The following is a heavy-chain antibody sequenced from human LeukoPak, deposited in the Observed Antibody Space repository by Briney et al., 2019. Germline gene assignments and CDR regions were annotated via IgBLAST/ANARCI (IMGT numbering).Heavy chain of an antibody. V-gene: IGHV4-59*08. CDR3: ARAGGDRFDY. D-gene: IGHD4-17*01. CDR1: GGSISSYY. CDR2: ISYSGST. Sequence: SETLSLTCTVSGGSISSYYWNWIRQPPGKGLEWIGYISYSGSTNYNPSLKSRVTISVDTSKNQFSLKLSSVTAADTAVYYCARAGGDRFDYWGQGSLVTVSS. J-gene: IGHJ4*02.